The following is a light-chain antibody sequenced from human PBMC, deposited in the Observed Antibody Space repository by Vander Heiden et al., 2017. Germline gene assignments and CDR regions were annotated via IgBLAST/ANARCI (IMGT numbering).Light chain of an antibody. Sequence: YELTQPLSVSVALGQTATFTCGGNHIGSKNVHWSQQKPGQVHVVVIYKDRNRPSGIPERFAGSNSGNTATLTISRAQAGDEADYYCHVWDSTTAVFGGGTKLTVL. J-gene: IGLJ3*02. CDR3: HVWDSTTAV. V-gene: IGLV3-9*01. CDR1: HIGSKN. CDR2: KDR.